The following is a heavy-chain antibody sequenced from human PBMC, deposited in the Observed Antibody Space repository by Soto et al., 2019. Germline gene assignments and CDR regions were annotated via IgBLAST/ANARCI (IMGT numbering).Heavy chain of an antibody. CDR1: GYTFSNYG. CDR2: ISAYNGKI. Sequence: QVQRVQSGAEVKKPGASAKVSCKASGYTFSNYGINWMRQVPGQGLEWMGWISAYNGKINYAQRFQGRVSLTTDTSTNTAYMELTSLRSDDTAVYYCARASGGGVGTTSYWGQATLITVSS. CDR3: ARASGGGVGTTSY. J-gene: IGHJ4*02. D-gene: IGHD1-26*01. V-gene: IGHV1-18*01.